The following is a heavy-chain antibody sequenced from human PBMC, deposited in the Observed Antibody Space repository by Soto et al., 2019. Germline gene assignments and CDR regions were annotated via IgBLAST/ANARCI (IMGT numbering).Heavy chain of an antibody. CDR3: AKVFYYYDSSGYYYSDY. V-gene: IGHV3-23*01. CDR2: ISGSGSTI. Sequence: GGSLRLSCAASGFTFSSYAVGWVRQAPGKGPEWISSISGSGSTIYYADSVKGRFPISRDNSKNTLYLQMSSLRAEDTAVYYCAKVFYYYDSSGYYYSDYPGQAPLVTVSS. D-gene: IGHD3-22*01. CDR1: GFTFSSYA. J-gene: IGHJ4*02.